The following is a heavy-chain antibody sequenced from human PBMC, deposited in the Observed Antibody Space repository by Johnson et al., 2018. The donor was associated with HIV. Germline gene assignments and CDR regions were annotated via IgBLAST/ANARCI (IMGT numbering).Heavy chain of an antibody. D-gene: IGHD3-3*01. CDR1: GFTVSSNY. Sequence: QVQLVESGGGLIQRGGSLRLSCAASGFTVSSNYMSWVRQAPGKGLEWVAVISYDGHNEYYADSVEGRFTVSRDNTKNTLYLQMNSLRADDTAIYYYALTESRFLEWLFRAFDIWGQGTMVTVSS. V-gene: IGHV3-30*03. CDR3: ALTESRFLEWLFRAFDI. CDR2: ISYDGHNE. J-gene: IGHJ3*02.